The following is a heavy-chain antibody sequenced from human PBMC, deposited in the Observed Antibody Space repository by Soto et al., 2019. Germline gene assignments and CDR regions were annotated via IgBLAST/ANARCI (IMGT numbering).Heavy chain of an antibody. V-gene: IGHV3-23*01. CDR1: GFTFSSYA. D-gene: IGHD3-22*01. Sequence: GGSLRLSCAASGFTFSSYAMSWVRQAPGKGLEWVSAISGSGGSTYYADSVEGRFTISRDNSKNTLYLQMNSLRAEDTAVYYCAMSTYYYDSSGYYYGSAFDIWGQGTMVTVSS. CDR3: AMSTYYYDSSGYYYGSAFDI. CDR2: ISGSGGST. J-gene: IGHJ3*02.